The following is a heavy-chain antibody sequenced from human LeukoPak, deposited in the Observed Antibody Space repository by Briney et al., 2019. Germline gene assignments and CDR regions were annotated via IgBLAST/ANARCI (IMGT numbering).Heavy chain of an antibody. CDR3: ARDLGIAEDYFDY. V-gene: IGHV3-21*01. CDR2: ISSSSSYI. CDR1: GFTFDDYA. D-gene: IGHD6-13*01. J-gene: IGHJ4*02. Sequence: GSLRLSCAASGFTFDDYAMHWVRQAPGKGLEWVSSISSSSSYIYYADSVKGRFTISRDNAKNSLYLQMNSLRAEDTAIYYCARDLGIAEDYFDYWGQGTLVTVSS.